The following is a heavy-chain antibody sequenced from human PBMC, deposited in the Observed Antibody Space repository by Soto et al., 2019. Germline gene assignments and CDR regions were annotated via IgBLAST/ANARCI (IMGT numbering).Heavy chain of an antibody. D-gene: IGHD1-26*01. J-gene: IGHJ4*02. CDR2: ILSDGSNK. Sequence: QVQLVESGGGVVQPGRSLRLSCAVSGFTLSSHAMHWVRQAPGKGLEWVALILSDGSNKYYADSVKGRFTTSRDNSKNTRYLQMNSLSVEDTAVYYCAIDDEGGSDCDLGYWGQGALVTVSS. CDR3: AIDDEGGSDCDLGY. CDR1: GFTLSSHA. V-gene: IGHV3-30-3*01.